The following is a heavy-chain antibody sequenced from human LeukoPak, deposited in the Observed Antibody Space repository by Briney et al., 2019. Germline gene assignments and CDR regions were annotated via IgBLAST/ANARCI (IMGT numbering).Heavy chain of an antibody. Sequence: PGGSLRLSCAASGFTVSSNYMSWVRQAPGKGLEWVSAISGSGGSTYYADSVKGRFTISRDNSKNTLYLQMNSLRAEDTAVYYCARDQGIFGSGWYGDAFDIWGQGTMVTVSS. D-gene: IGHD6-19*01. V-gene: IGHV3-66*02. CDR3: ARDQGIFGSGWYGDAFDI. CDR1: GFTVSSNY. CDR2: ISGSGGST. J-gene: IGHJ3*02.